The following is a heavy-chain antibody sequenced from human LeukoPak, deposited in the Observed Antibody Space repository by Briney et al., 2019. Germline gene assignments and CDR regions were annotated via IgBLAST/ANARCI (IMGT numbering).Heavy chain of an antibody. V-gene: IGHV1-2*02. CDR3: ARAAVATGSTETFDP. D-gene: IGHD6-13*01. J-gene: IGHJ5*02. CDR2: INPNSGGT. CDR1: GYTFTGYY. Sequence: ASVRVSCKASGYTFTGYYMHWVRQAPGQGLEWMGWINPNSGGTNYAQKFQGRVTMSRDTSISAAYMELSRLRSGDTAVYYCARAAVATGSTETFDPWGQGTLVTVSS.